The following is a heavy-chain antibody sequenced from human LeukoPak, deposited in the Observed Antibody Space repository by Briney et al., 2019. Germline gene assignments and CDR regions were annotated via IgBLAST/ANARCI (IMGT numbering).Heavy chain of an antibody. D-gene: IGHD6-13*01. V-gene: IGHV3-64*01. CDR3: ARDRWSSSWYVWPRELDY. J-gene: IGHJ4*02. CDR2: ISSNGGST. CDR1: GFTFSSYA. Sequence: PGGSLRLSCAASGFTFSSYAMHWVRQAPGKGLEYVSAISSNGGSTYYANSVKGRFTISRDNSKNTLYLQMGSLRAEDMAVYYCARDRWSSSWYVWPRELDYWGQGTLVTVSS.